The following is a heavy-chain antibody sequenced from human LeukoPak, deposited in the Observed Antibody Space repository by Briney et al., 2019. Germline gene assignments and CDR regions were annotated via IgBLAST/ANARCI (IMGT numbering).Heavy chain of an antibody. V-gene: IGHV4-34*01. CDR2: INHSGST. J-gene: IGHJ6*02. D-gene: IGHD6-25*01. CDR1: GGSFSGYY. CDR3: ARGLGTQRPPGLYGMDV. Sequence: SETLSLTCAVYGGSFSGYYWSWIRQPPGKGLEWIGEINHSGSTNYNPSLKSRVTISVDTSKNQFSLKLSSVTAADTAVYYCARGLGTQRPPGLYGMDVWGQGTTVTVSS.